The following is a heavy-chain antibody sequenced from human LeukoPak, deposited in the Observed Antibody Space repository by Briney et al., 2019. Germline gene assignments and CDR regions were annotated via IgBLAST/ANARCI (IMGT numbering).Heavy chain of an antibody. V-gene: IGHV3-23*01. CDR1: GFTFSSYA. D-gene: IGHD2-2*02. J-gene: IGHJ4*02. CDR2: ICDSGGST. Sequence: PGGSLRLSCAASGFTFSSYAMSWVRQAPGKGLEWVSVICDSGGSTHYADSVKGRFTISRDNSQNTLYLQMDSLRVEDTAIYYCAKGRTSSCYSPIDSWGQGTLVTVSS. CDR3: AKGRTSSCYSPIDS.